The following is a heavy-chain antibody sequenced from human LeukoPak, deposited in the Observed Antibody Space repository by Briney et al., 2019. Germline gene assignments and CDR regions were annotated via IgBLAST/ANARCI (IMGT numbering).Heavy chain of an antibody. V-gene: IGHV4-34*01. Sequence: SETLSLTCAVYGGSFSGYYWSWIRQPPGKGLEWIGEINHSGSTNYNPSLKSRVTISVDTSKNQFSLKLSSVTAADTAVYYCARVLRIVVAGTGVVCNFDYWGQGTLVTVSS. CDR2: INHSGST. J-gene: IGHJ4*02. CDR3: ARVLRIVVAGTGVVCNFDY. D-gene: IGHD6-19*01. CDR1: GGSFSGYY.